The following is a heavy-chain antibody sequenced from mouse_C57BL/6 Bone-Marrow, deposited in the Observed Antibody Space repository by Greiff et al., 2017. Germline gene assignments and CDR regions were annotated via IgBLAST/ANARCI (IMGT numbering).Heavy chain of an antibody. V-gene: IGHV6-3*01. D-gene: IGHD5-5*01. CDR1: GFTFSNYW. J-gene: IGHJ3*01. Sequence: EVKLEESGGGLVQPGGSMKLSCVASGFTFSNYWMNWVRQSPEKGLEWVAQIRLKSDNYATHYAESVKGRFTISRDDSKSSVYLQMNNLRAEDTGIYYCTGELRTVPWFAYWGQGTLVTVSA. CDR2: IRLKSDNYAT. CDR3: TGELRTVPWFAY.